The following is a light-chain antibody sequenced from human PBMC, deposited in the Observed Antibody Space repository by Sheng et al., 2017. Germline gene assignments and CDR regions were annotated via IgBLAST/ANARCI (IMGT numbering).Light chain of an antibody. J-gene: IGKJ4*01. CDR2: AAS. Sequence: DIHMTQSPSSLSASVGDRVTISCRASPGISNYLAWYQQKPGKVPKFLISAASTLQSGVPSRFSGSGSGTDFTFSINSLQPEDSATYYCQRFETFGGGTKVEIK. V-gene: IGKV1-27*01. CDR3: QRFET. CDR1: PGISNY.